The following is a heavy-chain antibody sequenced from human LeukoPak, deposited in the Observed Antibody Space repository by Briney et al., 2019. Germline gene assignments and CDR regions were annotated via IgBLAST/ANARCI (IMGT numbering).Heavy chain of an antibody. V-gene: IGHV3-49*04. Sequence: GGSLRLSCTASGFTFGDYAMSWVSQAPGKGLERVGFIRSKVYGGTTEYAASVKGRFTVSRDDSKTIAYLQMNSLKTEDTAVYYCTRPFRKWLSLFFDYWGQGTPVTVSS. CDR3: TRPFRKWLSLFFDY. CDR1: GFTFGDYA. J-gene: IGHJ4*02. CDR2: IRSKVYGGTT. D-gene: IGHD3-22*01.